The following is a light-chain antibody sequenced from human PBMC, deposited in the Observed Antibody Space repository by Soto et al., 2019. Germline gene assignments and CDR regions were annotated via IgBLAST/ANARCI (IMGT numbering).Light chain of an antibody. Sequence: EIVMTQSPDSLAVSLGERATIKCKSSQSVLYSSNDRSYLAWFQQKPGQPPKALIYWASSRESGVPDRFSGSGSGKDFTLSISSLEAEDVAVYFCQQYFTTPCTFGQGTKVEI. CDR1: QSVLYSSNDRSY. J-gene: IGKJ1*01. CDR3: QQYFTTPCT. CDR2: WAS. V-gene: IGKV4-1*01.